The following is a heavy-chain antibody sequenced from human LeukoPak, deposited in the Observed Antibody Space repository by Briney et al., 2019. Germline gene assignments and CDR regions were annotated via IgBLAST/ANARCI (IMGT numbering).Heavy chain of an antibody. CDR3: AREGVDSSGYTFFDY. V-gene: IGHV4-61*02. D-gene: IGHD3-22*01. Sequence: SETLSLTCTVSGGSISSGSYFWSWIRQPAGKGLEWIGRIYTSGSTNYSPSLKSRVTISVDTSKNQFSLKLSSVTAADTAVYYCAREGVDSSGYTFFDYWGQGTLVTVSS. CDR1: GGSISSGSYF. CDR2: IYTSGST. J-gene: IGHJ4*02.